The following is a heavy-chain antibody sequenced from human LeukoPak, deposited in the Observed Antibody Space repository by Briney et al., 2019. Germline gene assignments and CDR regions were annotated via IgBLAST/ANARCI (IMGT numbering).Heavy chain of an antibody. CDR3: GKGGESSLPFDY. D-gene: IGHD3-16*02. J-gene: IGHJ4*02. CDR2: INHSGST. CDR1: GGSFSGYY. V-gene: IGHV4-34*01. Sequence: PSETLSLTCAVYGGSFSGYYWSWIRQPPGKGLEWIGEINHSGSTNYNPSLKSRLTMSVDTSKNQFSLHLASVTAADTAVYYCGKGGESSLPFDYWGQGTLVTVSS.